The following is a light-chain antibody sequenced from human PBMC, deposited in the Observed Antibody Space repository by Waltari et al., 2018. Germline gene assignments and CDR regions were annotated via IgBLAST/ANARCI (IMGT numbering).Light chain of an antibody. CDR1: QSVLYSSNNKNY. J-gene: IGKJ1*01. CDR2: WAS. CDR3: QQYVVIPWT. V-gene: IGKV4-1*01. Sequence: SLAVSLGERAIITCKSSQSVLYSSNNKNYLAWYQQKPGQPPKLLIYWASTRELGVPDRFSGSGSGTDFTLTINSLQAEDVAVYYCQQYVVIPWTFGQGTKVEVK.